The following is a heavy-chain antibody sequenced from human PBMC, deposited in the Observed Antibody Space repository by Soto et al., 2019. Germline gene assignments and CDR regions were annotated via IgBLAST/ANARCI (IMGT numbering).Heavy chain of an antibody. CDR2: IIPILGLA. J-gene: IGHJ4*02. Sequence: QVQLVQSGAEVRKPGSSVKVSCQASGGTFSNSTVTWVRQAPGQGLEWMGRIIPILGLANYAQKFRGRLTITADKSTTTAYMELRSLRSEDTAIYYCARFKLGDDYWGQGTLVTVSS. CDR3: ARFKLGDDY. CDR1: GGTFSNST. V-gene: IGHV1-69*02. D-gene: IGHD5-12*01.